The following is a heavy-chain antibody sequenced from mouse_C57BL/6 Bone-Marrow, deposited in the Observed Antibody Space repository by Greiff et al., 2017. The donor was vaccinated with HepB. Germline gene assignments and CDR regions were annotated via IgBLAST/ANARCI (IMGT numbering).Heavy chain of an antibody. CDR1: GFTFSDYY. CDR3: ARLDYGSSHFDY. CDR2: ISNGGGST. V-gene: IGHV5-12*01. Sequence: DVMLVESGGGLVQPGGSLKLSCAASGFTFSDYYMYWVRQTPEKRLEWVAYISNGGGSTYYPDTVKGRFTISRDNAKNTLYLQMSRLKSEDTAMYYCARLDYGSSHFDYWGQGTTLTVSS. D-gene: IGHD1-1*01. J-gene: IGHJ2*01.